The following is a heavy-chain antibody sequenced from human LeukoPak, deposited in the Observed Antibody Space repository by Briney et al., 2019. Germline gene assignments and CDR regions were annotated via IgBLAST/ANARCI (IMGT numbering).Heavy chain of an antibody. CDR2: IYSGGGT. V-gene: IGHV3-66*04. D-gene: IGHD3-9*01. CDR3: TRLHYDVLTGPFDY. CDR1: GITVSSNY. Sequence: GSLRLSCVASGITVSSNYMGWVRQAPGNGLEWVSIIYSGGGTYYADSVKGRFTISRENSKNTLWLQMNSLRVEDTAVYYCTRLHYDVLTGPFDYWGRGTLVTVSS. J-gene: IGHJ4*02.